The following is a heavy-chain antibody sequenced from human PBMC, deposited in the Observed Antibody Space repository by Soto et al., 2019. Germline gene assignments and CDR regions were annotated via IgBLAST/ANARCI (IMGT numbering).Heavy chain of an antibody. D-gene: IGHD3-3*01. CDR3: VRDSSFWSGYSYYGMDV. CDR1: GFTFINYV. J-gene: IGHJ6*02. CDR2: ISDDGSNK. Sequence: PGGSLRLSCAASGFTFINYVMHWVRQAPGKGLEWVAVISDDGSNKYYADSVKGRFTISRDNSENTLYLQMNGLRVEDTAMYYCVRDSSFWSGYSYYGMDVWGQGTTVTVS. V-gene: IGHV3-30*04.